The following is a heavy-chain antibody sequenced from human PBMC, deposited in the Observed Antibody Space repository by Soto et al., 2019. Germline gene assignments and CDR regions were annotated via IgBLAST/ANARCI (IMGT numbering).Heavy chain of an antibody. D-gene: IGHD6-13*01. CDR1: GYTFTAYG. V-gene: IGHV1-18*01. Sequence: QVQLVQSGAEVKKPGASVKVSCKASGYTFTAYGITWVRQAPGQGLEWMGWISGYHGDTHYAQRLQGRLTMTTDTSTSTAYMELRSLISDDTAVYYCARGHVQLAAAGTEDYWGQGTLVTVSS. CDR2: ISGYHGDT. J-gene: IGHJ4*02. CDR3: ARGHVQLAAAGTEDY.